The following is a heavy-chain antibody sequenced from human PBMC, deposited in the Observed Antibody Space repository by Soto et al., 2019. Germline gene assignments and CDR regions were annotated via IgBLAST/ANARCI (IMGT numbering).Heavy chain of an antibody. V-gene: IGHV3-30-3*01. CDR2: ISYDGSNK. Sequence: QVQLVESGGGVVQPGRSLRLSCAASGFTFSSYAMHWVRQAPGKGLEWVAVISYDGSNKYYADSVKGRFTISRDNSKNTLYLQMNSLRAEDTAVYYCERVPVAGTVELYYFDYWGQGTLVTVSS. D-gene: IGHD6-19*01. J-gene: IGHJ4*02. CDR1: GFTFSSYA. CDR3: ERVPVAGTVELYYFDY.